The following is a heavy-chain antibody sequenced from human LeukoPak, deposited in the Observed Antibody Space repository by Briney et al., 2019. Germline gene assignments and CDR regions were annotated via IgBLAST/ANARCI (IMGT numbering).Heavy chain of an antibody. J-gene: IGHJ3*02. V-gene: IGHV3-7*03. Sequence: GGSLRLSCAASGFDFTNYWMSWVRQAPGRGLEWVAHIKQDGSEKDYVDSVRGRFTISRDNAKNSLYLQMNSLRAEDMALYYCAKDRYSGGWSSAFDIWGQGTMVTVSS. CDR2: IKQDGSEK. CDR3: AKDRYSGGWSSAFDI. CDR1: GFDFTNYW. D-gene: IGHD6-19*01.